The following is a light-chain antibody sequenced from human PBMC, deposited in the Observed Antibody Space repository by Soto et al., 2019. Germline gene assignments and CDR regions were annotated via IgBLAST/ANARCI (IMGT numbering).Light chain of an antibody. CDR1: SREGGGYNY. V-gene: IGLV2-14*01. CDR2: YVS. CDR3: SSYTSSSTPV. J-gene: IGLJ2*01. Sequence: QSVLTQPASLFGSPGQSIPLSCTGTSREGGGYNYVSWYQQHPGKTPKIQIYYVSNRPSGVSNRFSGSKSGNTASLTISGLQAEDEADYYCSSYTSSSTPVFGGGTKVTVL.